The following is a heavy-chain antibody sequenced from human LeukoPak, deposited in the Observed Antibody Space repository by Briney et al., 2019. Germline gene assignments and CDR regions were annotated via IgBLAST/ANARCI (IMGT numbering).Heavy chain of an antibody. CDR2: IYSGGST. Sequence: GGSLRLSCAASGFAVSSNHMSWVRQAPGKGLEWVSLIYSGGSTYYADSVKGRFTISGDNSKNTLYLQMSSLRAEDTAVYYCARDYPTSGIVTIFDYWGQGTLVTVSS. CDR1: GFAVSSNH. V-gene: IGHV3-53*01. CDR3: ARDYPTSGIVTIFDY. D-gene: IGHD1-1*01. J-gene: IGHJ4*02.